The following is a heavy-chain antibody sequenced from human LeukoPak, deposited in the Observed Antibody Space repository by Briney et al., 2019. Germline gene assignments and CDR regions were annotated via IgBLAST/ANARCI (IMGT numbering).Heavy chain of an antibody. CDR1: GYTFNGYF. CDR2: INPNTGAT. V-gene: IGHV1-2*06. CDR3: ARTKPPCTSCLLLDY. D-gene: IGHD2-2*01. Sequence: GASVKVSCKTSGYTFNGYFVHWVRQAPGQGLEWMGRINPNTGATNYAQKFQGLVTMSRDTSITTAYMELNRLISDDTAVYFCARTKPPCTSCLLLDYWGQGTLVTVSS. J-gene: IGHJ4*02.